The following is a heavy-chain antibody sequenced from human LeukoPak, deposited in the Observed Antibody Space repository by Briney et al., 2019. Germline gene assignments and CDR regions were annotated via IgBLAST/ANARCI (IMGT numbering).Heavy chain of an antibody. Sequence: SETLSLTCTVSGYSISGGYYWGWIRQPPGKGLEWIGTIYHSGSTYYNPSLKSRVTISVDTSKNQFSLKLSSVTAADTAVYYCARVDSGSYHEFDYWGQGTLVTVSS. V-gene: IGHV4-38-2*02. CDR3: ARVDSGSYHEFDY. D-gene: IGHD1-26*01. J-gene: IGHJ4*02. CDR1: GYSISGGYY. CDR2: IYHSGST.